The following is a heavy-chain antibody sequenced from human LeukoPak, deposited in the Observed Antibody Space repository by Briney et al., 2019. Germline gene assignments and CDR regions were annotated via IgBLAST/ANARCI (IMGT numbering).Heavy chain of an antibody. V-gene: IGHV4-4*07. D-gene: IGHD3-10*01. J-gene: IGHJ4*02. CDR2: IYTSGST. CDR3: AREGSRGYYGSGSYNS. CDR1: GGSISSHY. Sequence: SETLSLTCTVSGGSISSHYWSWIRQPAGKGLEWIGRIYTSGSTNYNPSLKSRVTMSVDTSKNQFSLKLSSVTAADTAVYYCAREGSRGYYGSGSYNSWGQGTLVTVSS.